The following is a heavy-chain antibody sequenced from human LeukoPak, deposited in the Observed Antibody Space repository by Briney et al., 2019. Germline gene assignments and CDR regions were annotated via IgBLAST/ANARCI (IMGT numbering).Heavy chain of an antibody. CDR1: GFTFSTYT. D-gene: IGHD2-21*02. CDR3: ARDPFSTATDYYYYYMDV. V-gene: IGHV3-21*01. Sequence: GGFLRLSCAASGFTFSTYTMNWVRQAPGKGLEWVSSISDSSGSIYYADSVKGRFTISRDNAKNSLYLQMNSLRGEDTAVYCCARDPFSTATDYYYYYMDVWGKGTTVTVSS. J-gene: IGHJ6*03. CDR2: ISDSSGSI.